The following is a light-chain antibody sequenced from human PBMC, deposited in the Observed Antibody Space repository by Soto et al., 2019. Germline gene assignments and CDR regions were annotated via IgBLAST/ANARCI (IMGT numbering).Light chain of an antibody. CDR3: QQYASYPPT. CDR1: QSVSSRS. Sequence: ESVLTHSPRTLSLTPGERATLSCRASQSVSSRSLAWYQQKPGQAPRLLIYGASSRATGIPDRFSGSGSGTDFTLTISRLEPEDFAVYYCQQYASYPPTFAQGTKV. V-gene: IGKV3-20*01. CDR2: GAS. J-gene: IGKJ1*01.